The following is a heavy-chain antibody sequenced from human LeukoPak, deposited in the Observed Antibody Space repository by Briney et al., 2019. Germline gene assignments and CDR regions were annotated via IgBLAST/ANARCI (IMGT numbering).Heavy chain of an antibody. CDR2: ISNSGSD. D-gene: IGHD1-26*01. J-gene: IGHJ4*02. CDR1: DVTISNYF. Sequence: PSETLSLTCAVSDVTISNYFWSWIRQPPGKGLKWIGYISNSGSDNYNPSLKSRGTITADTSSTDFSQQLSSVTAADTAMYYCARHYRVGSTNMGTYFDYWGQGTLVTVSS. CDR3: ARHYRVGSTNMGTYFDY. V-gene: IGHV4-59*08.